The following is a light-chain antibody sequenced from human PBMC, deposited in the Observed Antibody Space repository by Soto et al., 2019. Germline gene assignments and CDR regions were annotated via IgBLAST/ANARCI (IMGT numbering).Light chain of an antibody. Sequence: IVLTQSPATLSLPPGERATLSCTASQHVTTTYIAWYQQKFGQAPRLLIYGASTRATGTPDRFTGGGFGTDFTLTISRVEPEDFAVYYCQQYDSSFTVGGGTKVEMK. CDR1: QHVTTTY. J-gene: IGKJ4*01. CDR2: GAS. V-gene: IGKV3-20*01. CDR3: QQYDSSFT.